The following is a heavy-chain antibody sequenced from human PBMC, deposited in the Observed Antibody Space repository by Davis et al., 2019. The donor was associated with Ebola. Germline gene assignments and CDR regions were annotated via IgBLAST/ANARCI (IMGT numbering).Heavy chain of an antibody. CDR1: GGSISSGGYY. CDR2: IYDSGST. J-gene: IGHJ4*02. CDR3: ARGIAYYYDLFDY. D-gene: IGHD3-22*01. V-gene: IGHV4-31*03. Sequence: SETLSLTCTVSGGSISSGGYYWSWIRQHPGKGLEWIGYIYDSGSTYYNPSLKSRVTISVDTSKNQFSLKLSSVTAADTAVYYCARGIAYYYDLFDYWGQGTLVTVSS.